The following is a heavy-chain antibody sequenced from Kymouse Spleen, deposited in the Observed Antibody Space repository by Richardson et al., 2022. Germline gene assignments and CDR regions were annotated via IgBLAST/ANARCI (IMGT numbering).Heavy chain of an antibody. D-gene: IGHD2-2*02. Sequence: EVQLVESGGGLVKPGGSLRLSCAASGFTFSNAWMSWVRQAPGKGLEWVGRIKSKTDGGTTDYAAPVKGRFTISRDDSKNTLYLQMNSLKTEDTAVYYCTERTSHCSDAFDIWGQGTMVTVSS. CDR3: TERTSHCSDAFDI. V-gene: IGHV3-15*01. J-gene: IGHJ3*02. CDR2: IKSKTDGGTT. CDR1: GFTFSNAW.